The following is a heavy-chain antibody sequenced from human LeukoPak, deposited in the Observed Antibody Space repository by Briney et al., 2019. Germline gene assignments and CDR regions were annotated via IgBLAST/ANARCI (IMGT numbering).Heavy chain of an antibody. Sequence: ASVKVSCKASGGTFSSYAISWVRQAPGQGLEWMGWISASDGNTDYPQKLQGRVTMTTDTSTSTAYMGLRSLRSDDTAVYYCARGFYHYYDSSGYYNSYYYGMDVWGQGTTVTVSS. V-gene: IGHV1-18*01. CDR1: GGTFSSYA. J-gene: IGHJ6*02. D-gene: IGHD3-22*01. CDR2: ISASDGNT. CDR3: ARGFYHYYDSSGYYNSYYYGMDV.